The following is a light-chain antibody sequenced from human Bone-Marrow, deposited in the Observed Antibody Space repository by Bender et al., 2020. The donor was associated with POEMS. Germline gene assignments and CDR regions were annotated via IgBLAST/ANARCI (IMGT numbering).Light chain of an antibody. CDR1: HLSNQY. CDR3: LSEDRRSSSWV. Sequence: SFELTQPPSVSVSPGQTARITCSGDHLSNQYIYWYQQKPGQAPVLVIYKDTERPSGIPERFSGSSSGTTVTLTINGIQAEDEADYYCLSEDRRSSSWVFGGGTKLTVL. CDR2: KDT. V-gene: IGLV3-25*03. J-gene: IGLJ3*02.